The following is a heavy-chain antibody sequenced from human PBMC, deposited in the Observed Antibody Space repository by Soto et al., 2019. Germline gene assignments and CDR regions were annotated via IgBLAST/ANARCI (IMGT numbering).Heavy chain of an antibody. Sequence: GESLRISCKGSGYSFTSYWIGWVRQMPGKGLEWMGIIYPGDSDTRYSPSFQGQVTISADKSISTAYLQWSSLKASDTAMYYCAVKSGSYYYGMDVWGQGTTVTVSS. CDR2: IYPGDSDT. D-gene: IGHD1-26*01. CDR1: GYSFTSYW. V-gene: IGHV5-51*01. J-gene: IGHJ6*02. CDR3: AVKSGSYYYGMDV.